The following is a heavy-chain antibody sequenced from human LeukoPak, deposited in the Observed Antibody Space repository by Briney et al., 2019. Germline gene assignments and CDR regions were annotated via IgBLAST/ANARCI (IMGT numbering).Heavy chain of an antibody. CDR3: AREDDILPMDV. V-gene: IGHV3-11*01. D-gene: IGHD3-9*01. Sequence: GGSLRLSCAASGFTFSDYYMSWIRQAPGKGLEWVSYISSSGSTIYYADSVEGRFTISRDNAKNSLYLQMNSLRAEDTAVYYCAREDDILPMDVWGQGTTVTVSS. CDR2: ISSSGSTI. J-gene: IGHJ6*02. CDR1: GFTFSDYY.